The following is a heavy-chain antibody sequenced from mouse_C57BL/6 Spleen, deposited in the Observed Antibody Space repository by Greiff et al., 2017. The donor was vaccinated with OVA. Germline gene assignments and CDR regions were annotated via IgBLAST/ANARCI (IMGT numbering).Heavy chain of an antibody. D-gene: IGHD2-2*01. Sequence: QVQLQQPGAELVMPGASVKLSCKASGYTFTSYWMHWVKQRPGQGLEWIGEIDPSDSYTNYNQKFKGKSTLTVDKSSSTAYMQLSSLTSEDSAVYDCARRTVTTQTDWYFDVWGTGTTVTVSS. CDR2: IDPSDSYT. CDR3: ARRTVTTQTDWYFDV. CDR1: GYTFTSYW. V-gene: IGHV1-69*01. J-gene: IGHJ1*03.